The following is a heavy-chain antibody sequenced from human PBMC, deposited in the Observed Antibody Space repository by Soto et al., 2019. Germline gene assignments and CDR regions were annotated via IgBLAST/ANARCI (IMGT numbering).Heavy chain of an antibody. J-gene: IGHJ4*02. CDR3: ARVMYGSGSYLHTFDY. D-gene: IGHD3-10*01. V-gene: IGHV4-59*01. CDR2: IYYTGST. CDR1: GGSISRFY. Sequence: QVQLQESGPGLVKPSETLSLNCTVSGGSISRFYWSWIRQSPGKGLEWIGYIYYTGSTVYNPSLKSRVTISLDTSKPQFSLKLSSVTAADTAVYYCARVMYGSGSYLHTFDYWGQGTLVTVSS.